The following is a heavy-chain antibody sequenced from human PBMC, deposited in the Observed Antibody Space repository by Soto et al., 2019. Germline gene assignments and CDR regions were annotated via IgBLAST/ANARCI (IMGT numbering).Heavy chain of an antibody. CDR3: ARKDYYGAGIYYFDH. Sequence: ASVKVSCKASGDTFTAYPMHWVRQAPGQRLEWMGWINVANGDTGYSQKFQGRVTVTRDTSASTVYMELSSLTSEDTAVYYCARKDYYGAGIYYFDHWGQGTLVTVSS. V-gene: IGHV1-3*01. CDR2: INVANGDT. CDR1: GDTFTAYP. J-gene: IGHJ4*02. D-gene: IGHD3-10*01.